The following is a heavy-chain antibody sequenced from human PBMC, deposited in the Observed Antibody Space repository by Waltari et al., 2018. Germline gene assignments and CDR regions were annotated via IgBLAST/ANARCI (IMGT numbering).Heavy chain of an antibody. V-gene: IGHV3-33*01. CDR1: GFTFSSYG. CDR3: ARDWASGLRFVEWSPRGMDV. J-gene: IGHJ6*02. Sequence: QVQLVESGGGVVQPGRSLRLSCAASGFTFSSYGMHWVRQAPGKGLEWVAVIWYDGSNKDYAGSVKGRFTISRENSKNTLDLQMNSLRAEDTAVYYCARDWASGLRFVEWSPRGMDVWGQGTTVTVSS. D-gene: IGHD3-3*01. CDR2: IWYDGSNK.